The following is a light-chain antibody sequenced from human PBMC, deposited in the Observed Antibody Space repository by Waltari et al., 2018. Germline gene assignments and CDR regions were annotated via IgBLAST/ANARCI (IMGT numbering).Light chain of an antibody. CDR3: MQGGVS. Sequence: EIVMTQTPLSLSVTPGQPASISCKSSQSLLNSDGKTYLYWYLQKPGQSQQILLYEVSGRFSGVPDRLRGSGSGTDFSLKISRVEAADLGVYYCMQGGVSFRPGTKVDIK. J-gene: IGKJ3*01. V-gene: IGKV2-29*03. CDR1: QSLLNSDGKTY. CDR2: EVS.